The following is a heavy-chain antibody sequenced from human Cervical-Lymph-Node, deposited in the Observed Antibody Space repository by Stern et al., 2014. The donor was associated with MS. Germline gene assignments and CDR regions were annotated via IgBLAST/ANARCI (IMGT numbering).Heavy chain of an antibody. CDR3: ARHVQGFDY. J-gene: IGHJ4*02. V-gene: IGHV5-51*04. CDR1: GYSFTIYY. CDR2: ISPDDSDA. Sequence: EVHLVESGAEVKKPGESLKISCKLSGYSFTIYYIAWVRQMPGQGLEWMGVISPDDSDATYSPSSQGQFTISADKPITTAYLQWSSLRAPDTAMYYCARHVQGFDYWGQGTLVTVSS.